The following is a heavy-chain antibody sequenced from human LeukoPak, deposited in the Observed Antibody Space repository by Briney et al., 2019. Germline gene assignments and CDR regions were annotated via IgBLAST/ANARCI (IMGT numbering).Heavy chain of an antibody. CDR2: ISAYNGNT. V-gene: IGHV1-18*01. D-gene: IGHD5-18*01. Sequence: ASVKVSCKASGYTFTSYDINWVRQAPGQGLEWMGWISAYNGNTNYAQKLQGRVTMTTDTSTSTAYMELRSLRSDDTAVYYCARDRDWGYSYGYNYWGQGTLVTVSS. CDR3: ARDRDWGYSYGYNY. CDR1: GYTFTSYD. J-gene: IGHJ4*02.